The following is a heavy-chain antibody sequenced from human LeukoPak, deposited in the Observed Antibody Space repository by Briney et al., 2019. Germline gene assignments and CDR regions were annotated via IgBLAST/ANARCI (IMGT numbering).Heavy chain of an antibody. V-gene: IGHV4-59*01. D-gene: IGHD6-6*01. J-gene: IGHJ4*02. CDR1: GGSISSYY. CDR2: IYYCGST. Sequence: SETLSLTCTVSGGSISSYYWSWIRQPPGKGLEWIGYIYYCGSTNYNPSLKSRVTISVDTSKNQFSLKLSSVTAADTAVYYCARDGYYSSSPDYWGQGTLVTVSS. CDR3: ARDGYYSSSPDY.